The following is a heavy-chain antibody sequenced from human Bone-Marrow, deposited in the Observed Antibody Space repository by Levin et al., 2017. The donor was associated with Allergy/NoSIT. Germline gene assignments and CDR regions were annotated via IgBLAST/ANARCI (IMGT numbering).Heavy chain of an antibody. D-gene: IGHD6-13*01. CDR1: GFTFSSYS. Sequence: AGGSLRLSCAASGFTFSSYSMNWVRQAPGKGLEWVSSISSSSSYIYYADSVKGRFTISRDNAKNSLYLQMNSLRAEDTAVYYCARVAASSSWYNDFDYWGQGTLVTVSS. CDR2: ISSSSSYI. CDR3: ARVAASSSWYNDFDY. V-gene: IGHV3-21*01. J-gene: IGHJ4*02.